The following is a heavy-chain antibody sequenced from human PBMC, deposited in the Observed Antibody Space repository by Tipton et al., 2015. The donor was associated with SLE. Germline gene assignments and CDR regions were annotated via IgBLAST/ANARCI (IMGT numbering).Heavy chain of an antibody. CDR1: GDSISSGRYF. CDR2: IYVSGST. D-gene: IGHD4-11*01. CDR3: ASGTTTQLDDYFYYHIDV. V-gene: IGHV4-61*02. J-gene: IGHJ6*03. Sequence: TLSLTCTVSGDSISSGRYFWSWLRQPAGKGLEWLGRIYVSGSTDYNPSLMSRLTLSVDASKNRFSLNLGSVTATDTAVYYCASGTTTQLDDYFYYHIDVWGKGTTVTVSS.